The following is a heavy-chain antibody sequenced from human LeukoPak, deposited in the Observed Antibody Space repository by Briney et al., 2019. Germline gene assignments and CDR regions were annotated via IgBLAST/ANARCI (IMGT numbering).Heavy chain of an antibody. V-gene: IGHV4-39*07. J-gene: IGHJ4*02. CDR1: GGSINSSSYY. D-gene: IGHD1-26*01. Sequence: PSETLSLTCTVSGGSINSSSYYWGWIRQPPGKGLEWIGSIYYSGSTYYNPSLKSRVTISVDTSKNQFSLKLSSVTAADTAVYYCARDLYSGSYGHYWGQGTLVTVSS. CDR3: ARDLYSGSYGHY. CDR2: IYYSGST.